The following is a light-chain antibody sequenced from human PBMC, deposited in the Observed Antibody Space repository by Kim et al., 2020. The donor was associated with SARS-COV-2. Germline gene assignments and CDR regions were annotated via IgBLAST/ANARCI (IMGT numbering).Light chain of an antibody. CDR2: AAD. V-gene: IGKV1-17*01. CDR1: QGSRND. Sequence: SESVGDRDTITCRASQGSRNDLGWYQQKPGKAPKRLIYAADSVQSGVPARFSGSGSGTEFTLTISSLQPEDFATYYCLQHNSYPYTLGQGTKLEIK. J-gene: IGKJ2*01. CDR3: LQHNSYPYT.